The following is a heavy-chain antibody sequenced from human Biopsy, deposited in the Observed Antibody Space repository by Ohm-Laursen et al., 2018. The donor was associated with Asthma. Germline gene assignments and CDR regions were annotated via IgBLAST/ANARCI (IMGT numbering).Heavy chain of an antibody. J-gene: IGHJ4*02. Sequence: SLRLSCAASGFTFSSYSMNWVRQAPGKGLEWVSYISSSSSTIYYADSLKGRFTISRDNAKNSLYLQMNSLRDEDTAVYYCARFKRGYSYGYAGVFDYWGQGTLVTVSS. CDR3: ARFKRGYSYGYAGVFDY. D-gene: IGHD5-18*01. CDR1: GFTFSSYS. V-gene: IGHV3-48*02. CDR2: ISSSSSTI.